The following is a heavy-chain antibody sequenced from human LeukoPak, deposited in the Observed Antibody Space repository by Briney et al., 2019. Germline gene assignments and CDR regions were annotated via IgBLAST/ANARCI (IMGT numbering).Heavy chain of an antibody. J-gene: IGHJ3*02. CDR1: GFTFTTYW. CDR3: AKVDRSGSRYDAFDI. Sequence: GGSLRLSCAASGFTFTTYWMSWVRQAPGKGLEWVANIKQDGTEKYYVDSVKGRFTISRDNAKNSLYLQMNSLRAEDTAVYYCAKVDRSGSRYDAFDIWGQGAMVTVSS. V-gene: IGHV3-7*03. CDR2: IKQDGTEK. D-gene: IGHD1-26*01.